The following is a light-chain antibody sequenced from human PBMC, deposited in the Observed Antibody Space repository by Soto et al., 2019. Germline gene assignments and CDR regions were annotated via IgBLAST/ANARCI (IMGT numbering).Light chain of an antibody. CDR1: QSVSKSY. CDR3: QHYGSSPGYT. V-gene: IGKV3-20*01. J-gene: IGKJ2*01. CDR2: SAS. Sequence: EIVLTQSPGTLSLSPGERATLSCRTRQSVSKSYLAWFQQRPGQAPRLLIYSASTRATGIPDRFSGSGSGTDFTLTISRLEPEDFAVYYCQHYGSSPGYTFGQGTKLEIK.